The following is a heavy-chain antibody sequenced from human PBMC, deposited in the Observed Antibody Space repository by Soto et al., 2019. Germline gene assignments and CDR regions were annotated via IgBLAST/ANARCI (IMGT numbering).Heavy chain of an antibody. CDR1: GFNVGDYE. CDR2: ITSGGTVF. CDR3: ARGRYALGV. Sequence: QPGGSLRLSCAVSGFNVGDYEMNWVRQAPGKGLEWISMITSGGTVFYYADSVRGRFAISREDADNSLYLQLNSLRVDDTAIYYCARGRYALGVWGQGTTVTVSS. D-gene: IGHD3-9*01. J-gene: IGHJ6*02. V-gene: IGHV3-48*03.